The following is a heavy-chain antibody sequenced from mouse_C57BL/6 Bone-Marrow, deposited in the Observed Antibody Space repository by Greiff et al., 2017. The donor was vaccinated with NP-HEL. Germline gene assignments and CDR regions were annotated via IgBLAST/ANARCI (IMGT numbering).Heavy chain of an antibody. CDR1: GYTFTSYW. D-gene: IGHD2-10*02. CDR2: INPSNGGT. Sequence: QVQLQQPGTELVKPGASVKLSCKASGYTFTSYWMHWVKQRPGQGLEWIGNINPSNGGTNYNEKFKSKATLTVDKSSSTAYMQLSSLTSEDSAVYYCAVENGIPYGNYEGGDYWGKGTTLTVSS. V-gene: IGHV1-53*01. CDR3: AVENGIPYGNYEGGDY. J-gene: IGHJ2*01.